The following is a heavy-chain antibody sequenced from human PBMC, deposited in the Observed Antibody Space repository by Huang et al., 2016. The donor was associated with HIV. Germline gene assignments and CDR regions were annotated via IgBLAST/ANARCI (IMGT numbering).Heavy chain of an antibody. CDR1: GFTFSDCN. V-gene: IGHV3-48*01. D-gene: IGHD3-10*01. J-gene: IGHJ4*02. CDR2: VSSSGGSI. CDR3: ARALWDNYMTKYYFDY. Sequence: EVQLVESGGGLVQPGGSLRLTCAVSGFTFSDCNMNWVRQAPGKGLEWVSDVSSSGGSIYYTDSVKGRFTISRDNAENLLYLQMDSLRAEDTAVYYCARALWDNYMTKYYFDYWGQGTLVTVSS.